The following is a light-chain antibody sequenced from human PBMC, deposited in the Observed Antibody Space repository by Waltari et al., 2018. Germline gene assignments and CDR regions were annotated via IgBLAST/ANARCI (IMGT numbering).Light chain of an antibody. V-gene: IGKV3-20*01. Sequence: EIVLTQSPGTLSLSPGERATLSCRASQSVSSNSLAWYQQKPGQAPRLLIYSATTRATGIPDRFSGSGSGTDFTLTISRLEPEDFAIYFCQQYYSDPLTFGGGTKVEIK. CDR2: SAT. J-gene: IGKJ4*01. CDR1: QSVSSNS. CDR3: QQYYSDPLT.